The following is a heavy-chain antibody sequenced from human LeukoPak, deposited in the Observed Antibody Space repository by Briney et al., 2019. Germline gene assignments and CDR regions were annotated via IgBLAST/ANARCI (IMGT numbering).Heavy chain of an antibody. Sequence: SETLSLTCAVSGGSISSSNWWSWVRQPPGKGLEWIGEIYHSGSTNYNPSLKSRVTISVDKSKNQFSLKLSSVTAADTAVYYCARGRGGWPLYYYYGMDVWGQGTTVTVSS. D-gene: IGHD6-19*01. V-gene: IGHV4-4*02. J-gene: IGHJ6*02. CDR2: IYHSGST. CDR3: ARGRGGWPLYYYYGMDV. CDR1: GGSISSSNW.